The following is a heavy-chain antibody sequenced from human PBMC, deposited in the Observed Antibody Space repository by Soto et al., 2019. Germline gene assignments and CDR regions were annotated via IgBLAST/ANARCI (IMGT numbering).Heavy chain of an antibody. CDR3: SRGDYFDGSGSFADAFDV. CDR1: GFTFSNYW. CDR2: IMQDGSEK. J-gene: IGHJ3*01. V-gene: IGHV3-7*05. D-gene: IGHD3-22*01. Sequence: EVQLVGSGGGLVRPGGSLRLSCAASGFTFSNYWMSWVRQAPGKGLEWVANIMQDGSEKYYLDSVKGRFTISRDNAKNSLHLQMNSLRAEDTAVYYCSRGDYFDGSGSFADAFDVWGLGTMVTVSS.